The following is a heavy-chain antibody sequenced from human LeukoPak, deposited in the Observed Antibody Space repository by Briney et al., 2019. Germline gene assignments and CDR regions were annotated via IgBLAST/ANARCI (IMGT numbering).Heavy chain of an antibody. V-gene: IGHV3-74*01. D-gene: IGHD4-23*01. CDR1: GFTFSSYW. CDR3: ARGRPHGNDY. J-gene: IGHJ4*02. Sequence: GGSLRLSCAASGFTFSSYWMNWVRQVPGKGLVWVSRIASDGSSTTYADSVKGRFSTSRDNAKNTLYLQMNSLRVEDTAVYYCARGRPHGNDYWGQGTLVTVSS. CDR2: IASDGSST.